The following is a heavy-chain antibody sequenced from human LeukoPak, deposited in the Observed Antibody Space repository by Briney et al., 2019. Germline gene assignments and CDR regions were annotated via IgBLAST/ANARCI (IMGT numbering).Heavy chain of an antibody. J-gene: IGHJ4*02. CDR3: ARGRNNEMATSTRSPFDY. Sequence: KTSETLSLTCAVYGGSFSGYYWSRIRQPPGKGLEWIGEINHSGSTNYNPSLKSRVTISVDTSKNQFSLKLSSVTAADTAVYYCARGRNNEMATSTRSPFDYWGQGTLVTVSS. CDR1: GGSFSGYY. V-gene: IGHV4-34*01. CDR2: INHSGST. D-gene: IGHD5-24*01.